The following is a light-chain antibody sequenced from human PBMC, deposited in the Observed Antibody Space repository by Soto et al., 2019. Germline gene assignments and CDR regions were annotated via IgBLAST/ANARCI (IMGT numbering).Light chain of an antibody. Sequence: DIQMTQSPSTLSASVGDRVTITCRASQSISSWLAWYQQKPGQAPKLLIYKASSLESGVPSRFSGSGSGTEFTLTISSLQPDDFATYYCQPYNSYPLTFGQGTKVEIK. CDR2: KAS. CDR1: QSISSW. V-gene: IGKV1-5*03. CDR3: QPYNSYPLT. J-gene: IGKJ1*01.